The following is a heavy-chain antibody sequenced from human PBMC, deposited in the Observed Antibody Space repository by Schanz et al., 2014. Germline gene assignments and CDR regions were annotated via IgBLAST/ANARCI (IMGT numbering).Heavy chain of an antibody. Sequence: QVQLQESGPGLVKPSQTLSLTCTVSGGSISSATYYWSWVRQPAGKGLEWIGRIYTSGSTNYNPPIKTRVPISLDPSKNQSSLKLSSVTAADTAVYYCAREPLSGYNWFDPWGQGSLVTVSS. CDR2: IYTSGST. J-gene: IGHJ5*02. V-gene: IGHV4-61*02. CDR1: GGSISSATYY. CDR3: AREPLSGYNWFDP. D-gene: IGHD6-25*01.